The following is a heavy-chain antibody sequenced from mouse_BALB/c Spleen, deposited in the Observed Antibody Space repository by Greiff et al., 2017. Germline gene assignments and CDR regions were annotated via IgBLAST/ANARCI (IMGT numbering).Heavy chain of an antibody. J-gene: IGHJ4*01. CDR1: GFTFSSYN. V-gene: IGHV5-12-2*01. CDR2: ISNGGGST. CDR3: ARRRIPTNAMDY. Sequence: EVQRLESGGGLVQPGGSLKLSCAASGFTFSSYNMSWVRQTPEKRLEWIAYISNGGGSTYYPATVKGRFTIPRDTAKNTLYLQLSSLTTEDTAMYYCARRRIPTNAMDYWGQGTSVTVSS.